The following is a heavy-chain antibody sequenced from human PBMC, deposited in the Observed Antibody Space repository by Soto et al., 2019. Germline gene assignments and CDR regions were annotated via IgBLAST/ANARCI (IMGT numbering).Heavy chain of an antibody. V-gene: IGHV3-23*01. Sequence: EVQLLESGGDLVQPGGSLRLACTASGFTFSSYAMNWVRQAPGEGLEWVSVISGSGGSTYYADSVKGRFTISRDNSKNTLYLQMNSLSAGDTAVYYCAKCDYYDTSGYSDYWGRGTLVTVSS. CDR2: ISGSGGST. CDR3: AKCDYYDTSGYSDY. J-gene: IGHJ4*02. D-gene: IGHD3-22*01. CDR1: GFTFSSYA.